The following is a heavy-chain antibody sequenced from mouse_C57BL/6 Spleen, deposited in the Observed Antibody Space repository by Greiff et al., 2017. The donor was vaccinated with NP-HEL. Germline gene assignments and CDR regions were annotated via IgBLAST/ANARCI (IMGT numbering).Heavy chain of an antibody. CDR1: GFTFSDYY. J-gene: IGHJ2*01. CDR3: ARGGYGSSPFDD. D-gene: IGHD1-1*01. CDR2: INYDGSST. Sequence: EVNVVESEGGLVQPGSSMKLSCTASGFTFSDYYMAWVRQVPEKGLEWVANINYDGSSTYYLDSLKSRFIISRENAKNMLDLQMSSLKSEDTATYYCARGGYGSSPFDDWGQGTTLTVSS. V-gene: IGHV5-16*01.